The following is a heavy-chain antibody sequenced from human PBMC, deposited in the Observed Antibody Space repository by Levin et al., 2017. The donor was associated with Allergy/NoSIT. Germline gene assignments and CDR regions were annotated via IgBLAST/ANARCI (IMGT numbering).Heavy chain of an antibody. CDR3: ASKAAAGGYYYYGMDV. V-gene: IGHV1-69*13. CDR1: GGTFSSYA. D-gene: IGHD6-13*01. J-gene: IGHJ6*02. CDR2: IIPIFGTA. Sequence: SVTVSCKASGGTFSSYAISWVRQAPGQGLEWMGGIIPIFGTANYAQKFQGRVTITADESTSTAYMELSSLRSEDTAVYYCASKAAAGGYYYYGMDVWGQGTTVTVSS.